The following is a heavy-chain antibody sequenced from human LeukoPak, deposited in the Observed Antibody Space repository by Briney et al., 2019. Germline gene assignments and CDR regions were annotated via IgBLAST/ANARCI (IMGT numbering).Heavy chain of an antibody. CDR1: GYTFTGYY. J-gene: IGHJ6*03. CDR3: ARDKVAVAGTRYYYYYMDV. D-gene: IGHD6-19*01. Sequence: ASVKVSCKASGYTFTGYYMHWVRQAPGQGLEWMGWINPNSGGTNYAQKFQGRVTMTRDTSISTAYMELSRLRSDDTAVYYCARDKVAVAGTRYYYYYMDVWGKGTTVTVSS. V-gene: IGHV1-2*02. CDR2: INPNSGGT.